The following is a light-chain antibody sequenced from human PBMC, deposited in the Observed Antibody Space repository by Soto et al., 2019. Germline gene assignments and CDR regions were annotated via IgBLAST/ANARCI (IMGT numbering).Light chain of an antibody. CDR1: QSVSNN. V-gene: IGKV3-15*01. J-gene: IGKJ1*01. CDR2: GAS. CDR3: QQYYNWPLT. Sequence: IVMTQSPATLSVSPGDSATLSCRASQSVSNNLAWYHQKPGQAPRVLIYGASIRATGVPARFSGSGSGTEFTLTISSLQSGDFALFYCQQYYNWPLTFGQGTKVDIK.